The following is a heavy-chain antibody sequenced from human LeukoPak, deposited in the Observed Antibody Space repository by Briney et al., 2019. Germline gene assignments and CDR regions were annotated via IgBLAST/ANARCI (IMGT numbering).Heavy chain of an antibody. CDR2: ISGSGGST. J-gene: IGHJ4*02. D-gene: IGHD5-18*01. Sequence: QAGGSLRLSCAASGFTFSSYGMSWVRQAPGKGLEWVSAISGSGGSTYYADSVKGRFTISRDNSKNTLYLQMNSLRAEDTAVYYCARNAGYSYGYGWDYWGQGTLVTVSS. CDR1: GFTFSSYG. V-gene: IGHV3-23*01. CDR3: ARNAGYSYGYGWDY.